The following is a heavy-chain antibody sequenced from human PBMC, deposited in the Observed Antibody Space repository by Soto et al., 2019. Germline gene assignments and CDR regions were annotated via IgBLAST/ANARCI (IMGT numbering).Heavy chain of an antibody. CDR2: IYWDDDK. CDR1: GFSLSTSGVG. Sequence: SGPTLVNPTQTLTPTCTFSGFSLSTSGVGVGWIRQPPGKALEWLALIYWDDDKRYSPSLKSRLTITKDTSKNQVVLTMTNMDPVDTATYYCAQNPMTTVPSGGWFDPWGQGTLVTVSS. J-gene: IGHJ5*02. V-gene: IGHV2-5*02. D-gene: IGHD4-17*01. CDR3: AQNPMTTVPSGGWFDP.